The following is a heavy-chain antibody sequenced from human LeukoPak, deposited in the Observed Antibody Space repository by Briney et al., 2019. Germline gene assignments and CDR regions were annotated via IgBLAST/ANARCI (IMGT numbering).Heavy chain of an antibody. D-gene: IGHD3-10*01. CDR1: GFTFSSYW. Sequence: PGGSLRLSCAASGFTFSSYWMHWVRQAPGKGLVWVSRINSDGSSTSYADSVKGRFTISRDNAKNTLYLQMNSLRAEDTAVYYCARDSMVRGVIRQYYYGIDVWGKGTTVTVSS. CDR3: ARDSMVRGVIRQYYYGIDV. J-gene: IGHJ6*04. V-gene: IGHV3-74*01. CDR2: INSDGSST.